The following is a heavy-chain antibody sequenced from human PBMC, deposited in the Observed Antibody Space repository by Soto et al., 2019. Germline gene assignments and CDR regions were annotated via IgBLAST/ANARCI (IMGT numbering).Heavy chain of an antibody. V-gene: IGHV3-21*01. Sequence: GGSLRLSCAASGFTFSSYSMNWVRQAPGKGLEWVSSISSSSSYIYYADSVKGRFTISRDNAKNSLYLQMNSLSAEDTAVYYCARLDVVVVAALHDAFDIWGQGTMVTVSS. CDR3: ARLDVVVVAALHDAFDI. D-gene: IGHD2-15*01. CDR2: ISSSSSYI. J-gene: IGHJ3*02. CDR1: GFTFSSYS.